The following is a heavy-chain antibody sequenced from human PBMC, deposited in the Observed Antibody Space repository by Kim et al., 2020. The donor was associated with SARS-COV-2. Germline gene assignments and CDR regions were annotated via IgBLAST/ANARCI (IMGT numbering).Heavy chain of an antibody. J-gene: IGHJ4*02. CDR3: ARSMYSSSWPSLGY. D-gene: IGHD6-13*01. Sequence: AQKFQGRVTMTRNTSISTAYMELSSLRSEDTAVYYCARSMYSSSWPSLGYWGQGTLVTVSS. V-gene: IGHV1-8*01.